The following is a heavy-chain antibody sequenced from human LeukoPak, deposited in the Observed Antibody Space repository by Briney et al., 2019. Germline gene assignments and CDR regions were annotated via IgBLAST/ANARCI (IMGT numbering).Heavy chain of an antibody. CDR2: IRYDGSNK. D-gene: IGHD3-22*01. V-gene: IGHV3-30*02. CDR1: GFTFSTYS. Sequence: SGGSLRLSCAASGFTFSTYSMNWVRQAPGKGLEWVAFIRYDGSNKYYADSVKGRFTISRDNSKNTLYLQMNSLRAEDTAVYYCEIVVVISPRDAFDIWGQGTMVTVSS. J-gene: IGHJ3*02. CDR3: EIVVVISPRDAFDI.